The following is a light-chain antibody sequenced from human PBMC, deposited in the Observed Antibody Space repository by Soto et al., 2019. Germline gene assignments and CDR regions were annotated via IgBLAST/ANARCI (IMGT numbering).Light chain of an antibody. Sequence: DIQMTQSPSSLSASVGDRVSITCRASQSISSWLAWYQQKPGKAPKLLMFDTFSLESGVPSRFSGSRSETEVTLTISSLQPDDYATYYCQQYNSYSPLTFGGGTKVDIK. CDR2: DTF. CDR1: QSISSW. V-gene: IGKV1-5*01. J-gene: IGKJ4*01. CDR3: QQYNSYSPLT.